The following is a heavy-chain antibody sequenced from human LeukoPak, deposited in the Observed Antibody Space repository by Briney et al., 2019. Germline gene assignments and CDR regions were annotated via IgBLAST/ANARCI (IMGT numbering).Heavy chain of an antibody. D-gene: IGHD3-22*01. V-gene: IGHV1-69*13. CDR2: IIPIFGTA. J-gene: IGHJ4*02. Sequence: SVKVSCKASGYTFTSYGISWVRQAPGQGLEWMGGIIPIFGTANYAQKFQGRVTITADESTSTAYMELSSLRSEDTAVYYCARVCYDSSGYGDFDYWGQGTLVTVSS. CDR3: ARVCYDSSGYGDFDY. CDR1: GYTFTSYG.